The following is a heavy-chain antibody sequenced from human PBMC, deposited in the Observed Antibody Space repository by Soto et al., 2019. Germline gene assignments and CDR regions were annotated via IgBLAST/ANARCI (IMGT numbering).Heavy chain of an antibody. V-gene: IGHV1-2*04. Sequence: QVQLVQSGAEVKKPGASVKVSCKASGYTFTGYYMHWVRQAPGQGLEWMGWINPNSGGTNYAQKFQGWVTMTRDTSISTAYMELSRLRSDDTAVYYCARGYDSSGYYRYFDYWGQGTLVTVSS. D-gene: IGHD3-22*01. J-gene: IGHJ4*02. CDR2: INPNSGGT. CDR1: GYTFTGYY. CDR3: ARGYDSSGYYRYFDY.